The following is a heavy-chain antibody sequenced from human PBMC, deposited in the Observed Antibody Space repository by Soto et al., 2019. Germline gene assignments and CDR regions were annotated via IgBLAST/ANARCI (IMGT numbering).Heavy chain of an antibody. CDR2: INPSGGST. V-gene: IGHV1-46*01. CDR3: ASEGRRTANIATRWFDP. D-gene: IGHD2-15*01. CDR1: GYTFTSYY. Sequence: ASVKVSWKASGYTFTSYYVHWVRQAPGQGLEWMGIINPSGGSTSYAQKFQGRVTMTRDTSTSTVYMELSSLRSEDTAVYYCASEGRRTANIATRWFDPWGQGTLVTVS. J-gene: IGHJ5*02.